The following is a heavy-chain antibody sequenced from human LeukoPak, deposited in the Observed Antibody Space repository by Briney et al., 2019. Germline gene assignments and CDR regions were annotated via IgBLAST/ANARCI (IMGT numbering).Heavy chain of an antibody. Sequence: GASVKVSCKASGYIFTGYYMHWVRQAPGQGLEWMGWINPNSGGTNYAQKFQGRVTMTRDTSISTAYMELSRLRSDDTAVYYCARSFRDYVWGSYRYTGGYAFDIWGQGTMVTVSS. D-gene: IGHD3-16*02. CDR1: GYIFTGYY. CDR2: INPNSGGT. J-gene: IGHJ3*02. V-gene: IGHV1-2*02. CDR3: ARSFRDYVWGSYRYTGGYAFDI.